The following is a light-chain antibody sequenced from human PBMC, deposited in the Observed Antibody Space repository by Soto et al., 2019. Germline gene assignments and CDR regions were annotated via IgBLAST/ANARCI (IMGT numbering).Light chain of an antibody. CDR2: GAS. CDR3: QQRSNWPPFT. CDR1: QSVSSN. Sequence: EIVMTQSPATLSVSPGERATLSCRASQSVSSNLAWYQQKPGQAPRLLIYGASTRATGIPARFSGSGSGTEFTLTISSLQSEDFAVYYCQQRSNWPPFTFGQGTPLEIK. V-gene: IGKV3-15*01. J-gene: IGKJ5*01.